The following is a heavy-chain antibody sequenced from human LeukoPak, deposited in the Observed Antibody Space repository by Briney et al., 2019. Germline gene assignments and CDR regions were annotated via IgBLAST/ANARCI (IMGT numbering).Heavy chain of an antibody. CDR1: GFTFSSYS. J-gene: IGHJ6*03. Sequence: GGSLRLSCAASGFTFSSYSMNWVRQAPGKGLEWVSSISSSSSYIYYADSVKGHFTISRDNSKNAVYLQMNSLSAEDTAVYYCAKNGDRGAYCSGGTCYPYYYYYMDVWGKGTTVTISS. V-gene: IGHV3-21*04. CDR3: AKNGDRGAYCSGGTCYPYYYYYMDV. CDR2: ISSSSSYI. D-gene: IGHD2-15*01.